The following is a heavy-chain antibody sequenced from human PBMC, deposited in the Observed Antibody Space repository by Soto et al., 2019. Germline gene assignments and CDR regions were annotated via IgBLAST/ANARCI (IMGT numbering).Heavy chain of an antibody. Sequence: PSETLSLTCTVSGGSISSSSYYWGWIRQPPGKGLEWIGSIYYSGSTNYNPSLKSRVTISVDTSKNQFSLKLSSVTAADTAVYYCARAMTTVTINWFDPWGQGTLVTVSS. J-gene: IGHJ5*02. CDR2: IYYSGST. D-gene: IGHD4-4*01. CDR3: ARAMTTVTINWFDP. V-gene: IGHV4-39*07. CDR1: GGSISSSSYY.